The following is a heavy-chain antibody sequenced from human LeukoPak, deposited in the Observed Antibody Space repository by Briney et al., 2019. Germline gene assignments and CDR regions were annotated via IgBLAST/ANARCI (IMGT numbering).Heavy chain of an antibody. Sequence: RGESLQISCQASGYSFTSYWIGWVRQLPGKGLEWMGIIYPGDSDTRYSPSFQGQVTISADKSISTAYLLWSSLKASDTAMYYCVRLGGFYFDYWVQGTLVTVSS. J-gene: IGHJ4*02. CDR1: GYSFTSYW. D-gene: IGHD3-16*01. V-gene: IGHV5-51*01. CDR2: IYPGDSDT. CDR3: VRLGGFYFDY.